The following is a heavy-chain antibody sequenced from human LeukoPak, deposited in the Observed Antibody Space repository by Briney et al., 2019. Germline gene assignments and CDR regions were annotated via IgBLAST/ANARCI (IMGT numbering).Heavy chain of an antibody. CDR1: GGTFSSYA. V-gene: IGHV1-69*15. CDR2: IIPIYGTA. Sequence: SVKVSCEASGGTFSSYAISWVRQAPGQGLEWMGRIIPIYGTANYAQKFQGRVTITADESTSTAYMELSSLRSEDTAVYYCARDPPRDFGVVIMGGDYYMDVWGKGTTVTVSS. J-gene: IGHJ6*03. D-gene: IGHD3-3*01. CDR3: ARDPPRDFGVVIMGGDYYMDV.